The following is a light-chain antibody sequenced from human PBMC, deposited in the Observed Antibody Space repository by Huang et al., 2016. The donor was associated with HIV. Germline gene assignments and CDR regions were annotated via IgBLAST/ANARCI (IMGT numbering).Light chain of an antibody. V-gene: IGKV1-39*01. CDR2: AAS. CDR3: LQSYSVPLT. J-gene: IGKJ4*01. Sequence: DIQMTQSPSSLSASVGDRVTITCRASQNISNYLSWYQYRPGRAPKLLVYAASTLQSGVPSRFSGSTVGSDFTLTISNLQPEDSATYYCLQSYSVPLTFGGGTQVEIK. CDR1: QNISNY.